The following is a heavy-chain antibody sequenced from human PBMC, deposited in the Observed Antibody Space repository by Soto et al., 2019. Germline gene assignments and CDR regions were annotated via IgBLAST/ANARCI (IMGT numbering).Heavy chain of an antibody. D-gene: IGHD1-7*01. J-gene: IGHJ5*02. Sequence: SETLSLTCTVSSGSISTYYWSWIRQPPGKGLEWIGYIYYTGSTNYNPSLKTRVPISVDTSKNQFSLNLSSVTAADTAVYFCARHLWSQPRTRFDPWGQGTLVTVSS. CDR3: ARHLWSQPRTRFDP. V-gene: IGHV4-59*08. CDR1: SGSISTYY. CDR2: IYYTGST.